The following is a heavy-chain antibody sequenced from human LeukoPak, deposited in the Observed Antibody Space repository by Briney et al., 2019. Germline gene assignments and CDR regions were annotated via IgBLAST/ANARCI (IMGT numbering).Heavy chain of an antibody. J-gene: IGHJ4*02. V-gene: IGHV3-30*02. CDR3: AKDYDFWSGYYSPTRGYFDY. Sequence: GGSLRLSCAASGFTFSSSGMHWVRQAPGKGLEWVAFIRFDGSNKYYADSVKGRFTISRVNSKNTLYLQMNSLRAEDAAVYYCAKDYDFWSGYYSPTRGYFDYWGQGTLVTVSS. CDR2: IRFDGSNK. CDR1: GFTFSSSG. D-gene: IGHD3-3*01.